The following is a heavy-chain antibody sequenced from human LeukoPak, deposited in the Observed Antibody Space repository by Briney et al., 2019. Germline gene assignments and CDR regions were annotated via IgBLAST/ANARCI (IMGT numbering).Heavy chain of an antibody. Sequence: GGSLRLSCAASGFTFSSYGIHWVRQAPGKGQEWVAVISHDGNNKYYVDSVKGRFTISRDNSKNTLYLQMNSLRAEDTAVYYYAKDSSKLDPSLAGAFDIWGQGTMVTVSS. V-gene: IGHV3-30*18. J-gene: IGHJ3*02. CDR1: GFTFSSYG. CDR2: ISHDGNNK. CDR3: AKDSSKLDPSLAGAFDI. D-gene: IGHD6-19*01.